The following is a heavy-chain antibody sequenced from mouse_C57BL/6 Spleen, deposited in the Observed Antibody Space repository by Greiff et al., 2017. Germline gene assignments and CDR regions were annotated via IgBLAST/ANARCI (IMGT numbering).Heavy chain of an antibody. J-gene: IGHJ4*01. CDR2: IHPNSGST. D-gene: IGHD2-5*01. Sequence: QVQLQQPGAELVKPGASVKLSCKASGYTFTSYWMHWVKQRPGQGLEWIGMIHPNSGSTNYNEKFKSKATLTVDKSSSTAYMQLSSLTSEDSAVYYCARAYSNYEGCYAMDYWGQGTSVTVSS. CDR3: ARAYSNYEGCYAMDY. V-gene: IGHV1-64*01. CDR1: GYTFTSYW.